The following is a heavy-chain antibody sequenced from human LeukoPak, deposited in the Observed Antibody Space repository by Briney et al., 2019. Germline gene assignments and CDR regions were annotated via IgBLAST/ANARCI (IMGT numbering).Heavy chain of an antibody. CDR2: ITWNSDGI. CDR3: AKSAGFSSGGTFDI. J-gene: IGHJ3*02. Sequence: PGGSLRLSCAASGFTFADYSMHWVRQAPGKGLEWISGITWNSDGIGYADSVKGRFTISRDNAKNSLYLQMNSLRAEDMALYYCAKSAGFSSGGTFDIWGQGTMVTVSS. CDR1: GFTFADYS. V-gene: IGHV3-9*03. D-gene: IGHD2-15*01.